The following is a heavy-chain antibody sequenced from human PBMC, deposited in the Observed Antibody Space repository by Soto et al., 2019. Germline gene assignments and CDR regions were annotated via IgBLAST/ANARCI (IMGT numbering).Heavy chain of an antibody. Sequence: QVQLVQSGAEVKKPGSSVKVSCKASGGTFSSYTISWVRQAPGQGLEWMGRIIPILGIANYAQKFQGRVTITADKSTSTAYMELSSLRSEDTAVNYCARVRGETWFDPCGQGTLVTVSS. CDR2: IIPILGIA. D-gene: IGHD3-10*01. CDR1: GGTFSSYT. V-gene: IGHV1-69*02. J-gene: IGHJ5*02. CDR3: ARVRGETWFDP.